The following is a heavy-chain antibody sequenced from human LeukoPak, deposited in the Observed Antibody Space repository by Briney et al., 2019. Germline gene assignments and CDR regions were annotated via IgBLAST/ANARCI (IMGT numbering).Heavy chain of an antibody. CDR2: IYYSGNT. Sequence: SETLSLTCTVSSGSISSGGYYWSWIRQHPRKGLEWIGYIYYSGNTYYNPSLKSRVAISVDTSKNQFSLKLSSVTAADTAVYYCAREDYDFWGGSPRGYMDVWGKGTTVTVSS. D-gene: IGHD3-3*01. J-gene: IGHJ6*03. V-gene: IGHV4-31*03. CDR3: AREDYDFWGGSPRGYMDV. CDR1: SGSISSGGYY.